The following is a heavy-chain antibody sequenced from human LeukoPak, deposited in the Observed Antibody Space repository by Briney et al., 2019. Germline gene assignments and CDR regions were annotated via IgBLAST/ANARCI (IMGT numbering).Heavy chain of an antibody. V-gene: IGHV3-23*01. J-gene: IGHJ4*02. Sequence: PGASLRLSCAASGFTFSDYHMSWIRQAPGKGLEWVSAISGSGGSSHYADSVKGRFTISRDNSKNTLYLQMNSLRAEDTAVYYCAKGWKWNYYGSGSYYNVHQFDYWGQGTLVTVSS. CDR3: AKGWKWNYYGSGSYYNVHQFDY. D-gene: IGHD3-10*01. CDR1: GFTFSDYH. CDR2: ISGSGGSS.